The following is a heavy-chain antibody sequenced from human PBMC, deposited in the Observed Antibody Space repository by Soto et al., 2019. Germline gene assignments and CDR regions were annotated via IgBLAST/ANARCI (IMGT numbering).Heavy chain of an antibody. CDR2: INPSGGST. CDR3: ARGSPIAARPLTYYYYYYMDV. D-gene: IGHD6-6*01. CDR1: GYTFTSYY. J-gene: IGHJ6*03. Sequence: GASVKVSCKASGYTFTSYYMHWVRQAPGQGLEWMGIINPSGGSTSYAQKFQGRVTMTRDTSTSTVYMELSSLRSEDTAVYYCARGSPIAARPLTYYYYYYMDVWGKGTTVTVSS. V-gene: IGHV1-46*03.